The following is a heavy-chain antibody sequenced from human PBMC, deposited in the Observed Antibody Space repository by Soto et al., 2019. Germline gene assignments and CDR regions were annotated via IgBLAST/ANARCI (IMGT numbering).Heavy chain of an antibody. J-gene: IGHJ4*02. CDR3: TANGYYSLDY. CDR1: GDSITNDRW. CDR2: IYHSGRT. V-gene: IGHV4-4*02. Sequence: QVPLQESGPGLVKPSGTLSLTCSVSGDSITNDRWWSWVRQSPGKGLEWIGEIYHSGRTNYNPSLKSRVIISVDKSKNNFSLTLSSVTAADTAVYYCTANGYYSLDYWGQGSLVTVSS. D-gene: IGHD5-12*01.